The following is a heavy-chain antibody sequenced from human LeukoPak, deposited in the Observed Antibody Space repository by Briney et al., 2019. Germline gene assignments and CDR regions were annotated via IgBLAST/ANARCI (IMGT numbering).Heavy chain of an antibody. D-gene: IGHD3-3*01. Sequence: GASVKVSCKASGYTFTSYGISWVRQAPGQGLEWMGWISAYNGNTNYAQKLQGRVTMTTDTSTGTAYMELRSLRSEDTAVYYCARGRITIFGVVLNWFDPWGQGTLVTVSS. CDR3: ARGRITIFGVVLNWFDP. V-gene: IGHV1-18*01. CDR2: ISAYNGNT. J-gene: IGHJ5*02. CDR1: GYTFTSYG.